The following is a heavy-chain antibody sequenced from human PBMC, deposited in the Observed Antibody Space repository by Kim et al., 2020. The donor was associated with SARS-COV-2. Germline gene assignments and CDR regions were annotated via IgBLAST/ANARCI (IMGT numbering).Heavy chain of an antibody. CDR1: GGTFSSYT. V-gene: IGHV1-69*02. CDR2: IIPILGIA. Sequence: SVKVSCKASGGTFSSYTISWVRQAPGQGLEWMGRIIPILGIANYAQKFQGRVTITADKSTCTAYMELSSLRSEDTAVYYCAREGPPMVRGVTQPWGQGTMVTVSS. J-gene: IGHJ3*01. CDR3: AREGPPMVRGVTQP. D-gene: IGHD3-10*01.